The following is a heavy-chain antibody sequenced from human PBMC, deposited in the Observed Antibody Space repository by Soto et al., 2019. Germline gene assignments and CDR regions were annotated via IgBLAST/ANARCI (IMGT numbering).Heavy chain of an antibody. CDR2: IKSKSDGGTT. V-gene: IGHV3-15*07. CDR3: TSRRSGTRDFHY. CDR1: GFTFNNAW. Sequence: EVQLVESGGGLVKPGGSLRLSCATSGFTFNNAWMIWVRQAPGRGLEWVGRIKSKSDGGTTAYAAPVNGRFTVSRDDSKSTLYLQMDSLTTEDTAVYYCTSRRSGTRDFHYWGQGTLVTVSP. D-gene: IGHD3-10*01. J-gene: IGHJ4*02.